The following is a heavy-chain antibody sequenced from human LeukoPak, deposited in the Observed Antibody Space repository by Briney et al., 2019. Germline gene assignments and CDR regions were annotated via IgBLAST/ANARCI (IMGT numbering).Heavy chain of an antibody. D-gene: IGHD2-2*01. CDR3: ARSYCSSSANCYAYFDY. J-gene: IGHJ4*02. V-gene: IGHV4-4*02. CDR2: IHRAGRT. CDR1: GVSISSSEW. Sequence: SGTLSLTCAVSGVSISSSEWWIWVRQPPGQGLEWIGEIHRAGRTRYNPSLKSRVTISMDYSKNQFSLKLSSVTAADTAVYYCARSYCSSSANCYAYFDYWGQGTLVTVSS.